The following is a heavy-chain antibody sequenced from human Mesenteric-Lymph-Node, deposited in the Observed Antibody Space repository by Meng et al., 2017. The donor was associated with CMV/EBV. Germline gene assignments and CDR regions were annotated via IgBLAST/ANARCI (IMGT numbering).Heavy chain of an antibody. CDR2: ISYDGSNK. Sequence: GESLKISCAASGFTFSSYAMHWVRQAPGKGLEWVAVISYDGSNKYYADSVKGRFTISRDNAKNTLYLQMNSLGAEDTAVYYCARRAVVAATQYYGMDVWGQGTTVTVSS. CDR3: ARRAVVAATQYYGMDV. J-gene: IGHJ6*02. V-gene: IGHV3-30-3*01. CDR1: GFTFSSYA. D-gene: IGHD2-15*01.